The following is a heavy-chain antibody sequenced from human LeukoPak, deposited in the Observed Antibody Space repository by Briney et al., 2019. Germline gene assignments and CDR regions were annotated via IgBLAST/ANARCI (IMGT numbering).Heavy chain of an antibody. D-gene: IGHD6-19*01. CDR1: GYTFTSYG. V-gene: IGHV1-18*01. CDR2: ISAYNGNT. J-gene: IGHJ5*02. Sequence: ASVKVFCKASGYTFTSYGISWVRRAPGQGLEWMGWISAYNGNTNYAQKLQGRVTMTTDTSTSTAYMELRSLRSDDTAVYYCARQWPTRNVITWDNWFDPWGQGTLVTVSS. CDR3: ARQWPTRNVITWDNWFDP.